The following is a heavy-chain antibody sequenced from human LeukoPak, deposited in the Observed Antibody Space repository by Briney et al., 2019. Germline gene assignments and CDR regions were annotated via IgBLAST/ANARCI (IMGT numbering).Heavy chain of an antibody. CDR1: GYTVSICY. Sequence: ASVTVSFNSSGYTVSICYMHWVRKAPGQGLEWMGWINPDTGGTNYAQKFQGRVTMTRDTSISTAYMELSMLRSDDTAVYYCAGGRGYREVMDAFDIWGQGTMVTVSS. D-gene: IGHD5-18*01. CDR3: AGGRGYREVMDAFDI. V-gene: IGHV1-2*02. J-gene: IGHJ3*02. CDR2: INPDTGGT.